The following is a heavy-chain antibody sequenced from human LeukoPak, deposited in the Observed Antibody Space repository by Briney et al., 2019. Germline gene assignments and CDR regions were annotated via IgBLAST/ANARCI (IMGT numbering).Heavy chain of an antibody. CDR3: ARVTRYDASRDYWYMDV. CDR2: IHYGGTV. D-gene: IGHD2-21*02. V-gene: IGHV4-39*07. CDR1: HGSISGTPYY. Sequence: PSETLSLTCIVSHGSISGTPYYWGWFRQSPGKGPEWIGNIHYGGTVYYNLSLKSSVTISVDPSKNQFSLNLYSVTAADTALYFCARVTRYDASRDYWYMDVWGKGTTVTVSS. J-gene: IGHJ6*03.